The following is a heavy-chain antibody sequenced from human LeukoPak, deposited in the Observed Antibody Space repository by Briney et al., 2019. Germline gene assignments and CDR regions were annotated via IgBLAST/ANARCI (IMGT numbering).Heavy chain of an antibody. CDR3: ARDRAGMVRGWEFDY. Sequence: SETLSLTCTVSGGSISSHYWSWIRQPPGKGLEWIGYIYYSGSTNYNPSLKSRVTISVDTSKNQFSLKLSSVTAADTAVYYWARDRAGMVRGWEFDYWGQGTLVTVSS. CDR1: GGSISSHY. V-gene: IGHV4-59*11. J-gene: IGHJ4*02. D-gene: IGHD3-10*01. CDR2: IYYSGST.